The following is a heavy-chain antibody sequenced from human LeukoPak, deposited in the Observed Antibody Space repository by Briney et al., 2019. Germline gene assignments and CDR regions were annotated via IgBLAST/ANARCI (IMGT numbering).Heavy chain of an antibody. CDR2: MYHSGSI. CDR1: GGSIRSRNW. V-gene: IGHV4-4*02. D-gene: IGHD6-25*01. Sequence: SETLSLTCTVSGGSIRSRNWWSWVRQPPGKGLEWIGEMYHSGSINYNPSLKSRVTISVDISKNQFSLRLNSVTAADTAVYYCARDLGSAQPGFWGQGTLVTVSS. J-gene: IGHJ4*02. CDR3: ARDLGSAQPGF.